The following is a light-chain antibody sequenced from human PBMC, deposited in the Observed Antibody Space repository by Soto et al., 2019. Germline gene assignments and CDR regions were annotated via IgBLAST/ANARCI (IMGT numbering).Light chain of an antibody. CDR1: SSNIGAGYD. Sequence: QSVLTQSPSVSGAPGQRVTISCTGSSSNIGAGYDVHWYQQVPGTAPKLLIYGNNNRPSGVPDRFSGSKSGTSASLAITGLQAEDEADYYGQSYDSSLSGFVFATGTKLTVL. CDR2: GNN. V-gene: IGLV1-40*01. CDR3: QSYDSSLSGFV. J-gene: IGLJ1*01.